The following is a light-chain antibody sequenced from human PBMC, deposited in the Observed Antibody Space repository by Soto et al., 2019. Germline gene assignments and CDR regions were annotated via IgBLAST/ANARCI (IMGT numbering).Light chain of an antibody. V-gene: IGKV3-15*01. Sequence: EIIVTQSPASLSVSPGERATLSCRASQSVNNNLAWYQQKPGQAPRLLIYGASTRATGIPGRFRGSGSGTEFTLTITRLQSEDSAVYFCQQYTNVPPDTFGQGNKLAIK. CDR3: QQYTNVPPDT. CDR1: QSVNNN. J-gene: IGKJ2*01. CDR2: GAS.